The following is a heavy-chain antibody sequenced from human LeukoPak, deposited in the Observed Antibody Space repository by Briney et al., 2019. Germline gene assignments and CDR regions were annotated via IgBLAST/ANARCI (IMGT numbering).Heavy chain of an antibody. Sequence: GRSLRLSCAASGFTFSSYAMHWVRQAPGKGLEWVAVISYDGSNKYYADSVEGRFTISRDNSKNTLYLQMNSLRAEDTAVYYCAKDRLKAMVRGVSYYYYMDVWGKGTTVTVSS. D-gene: IGHD3-10*01. J-gene: IGHJ6*03. CDR2: ISYDGSNK. CDR1: GFTFSSYA. CDR3: AKDRLKAMVRGVSYYYYMDV. V-gene: IGHV3-30*04.